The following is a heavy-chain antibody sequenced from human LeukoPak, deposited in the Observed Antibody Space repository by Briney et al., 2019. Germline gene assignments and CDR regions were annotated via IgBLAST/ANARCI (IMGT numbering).Heavy chain of an antibody. Sequence: SETLSLTCSVSGGSITTYFWTWIRQPPGKGLEWIGYIYYSGTTSYNPSLKTRVTISIDTSKNQFSLKLSSVTAADTAVYYCARGGRGRNWFDPWGQGTLVTVSS. CDR2: IYYSGTT. CDR1: GGSITTYF. J-gene: IGHJ5*02. V-gene: IGHV4-59*01. D-gene: IGHD3-10*01. CDR3: ARGGRGRNWFDP.